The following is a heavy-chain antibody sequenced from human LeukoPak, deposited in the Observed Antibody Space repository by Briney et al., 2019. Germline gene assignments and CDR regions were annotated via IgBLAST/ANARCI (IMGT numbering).Heavy chain of an antibody. J-gene: IGHJ3*02. Sequence: ASVKVSCKASGYTFTLGGFYIHWVRQAPGQGLEWMGWISPDSGGTNYAQKFQGRVTMTRDTSISTASMDLSRLRSDDTAVYYCARAPKNDAYDIWGRGTMVTVSS. V-gene: IGHV1-2*02. CDR3: ARAPKNDAYDI. CDR2: ISPDSGGT. CDR1: GYTFTLGGFY.